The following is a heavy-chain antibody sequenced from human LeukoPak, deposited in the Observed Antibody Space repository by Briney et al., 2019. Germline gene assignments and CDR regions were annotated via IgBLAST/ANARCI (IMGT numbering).Heavy chain of an antibody. D-gene: IGHD4-17*01. CDR2: IQRDGSGI. V-gene: IGHV3-7*05. Sequence: PGGSLRLSCAAFGFTFSASWMSWVRQAPGKALEWVSNIQRDGSGIAYADSVKGRFTISRDNAKNSLYLQMNSLRAEDTAVYYCARDKSYGDSEDYWGQGTLVTVSS. CDR3: ARDKSYGDSEDY. CDR1: GFTFSASW. J-gene: IGHJ4*02.